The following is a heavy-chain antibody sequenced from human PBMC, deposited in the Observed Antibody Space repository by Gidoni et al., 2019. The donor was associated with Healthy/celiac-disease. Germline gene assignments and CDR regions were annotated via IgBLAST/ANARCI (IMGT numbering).Heavy chain of an antibody. CDR3: AKAFWNYDAIVDY. CDR2: ISWNSGSI. Sequence: EVQLVESGGGLVQPGRSLRLSCAASGFTFDDYAMHWVRQAPGKGLEWVSGISWNSGSIGYADSVKGRFTISRDNAKNSLYLQMNSLRAEDTALYYCAKAFWNYDAIVDYWSQGTLVTVSS. J-gene: IGHJ4*02. V-gene: IGHV3-9*01. CDR1: GFTFDDYA. D-gene: IGHD1-7*01.